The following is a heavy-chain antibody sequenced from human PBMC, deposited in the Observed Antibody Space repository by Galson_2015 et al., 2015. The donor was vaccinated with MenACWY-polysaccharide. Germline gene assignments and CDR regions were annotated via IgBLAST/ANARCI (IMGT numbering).Heavy chain of an antibody. CDR3: AKPYSSSGVCFSFDS. D-gene: IGHD2-8*01. J-gene: IGHJ4*02. CDR2: ISGSGDST. CDR1: GFTFNNYA. Sequence: SLRLSCAASGFTFNNYAASWVRQAPGKGLERVSTISGSGDSTYYADSVMGRFTIARDNSKNSLYLQMNSLRAEDTALYYCAKPYSSSGVCFSFDSWGQGSLVTVSS. V-gene: IGHV3-23*01.